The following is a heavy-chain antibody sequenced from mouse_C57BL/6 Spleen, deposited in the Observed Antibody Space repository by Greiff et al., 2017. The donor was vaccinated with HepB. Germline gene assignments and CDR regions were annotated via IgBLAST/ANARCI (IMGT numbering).Heavy chain of an antibody. Sequence: EVQLVESGGGLVKPGGSLKLSCAASGFTFSSYAMSWVRQTPEKRLEWVATISDGGSYTYYPDNVKGRFTISRDNAKNNLYLQMSHLKSEDTAMYYCARGIYYYGSSLWYFDVWGTGTTVTVSS. J-gene: IGHJ1*03. D-gene: IGHD1-1*01. V-gene: IGHV5-4*01. CDR2: ISDGGSYT. CDR3: ARGIYYYGSSLWYFDV. CDR1: GFTFSSYA.